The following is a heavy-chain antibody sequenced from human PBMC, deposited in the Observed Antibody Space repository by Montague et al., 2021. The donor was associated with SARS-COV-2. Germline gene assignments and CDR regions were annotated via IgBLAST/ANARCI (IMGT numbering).Heavy chain of an antibody. J-gene: IGHJ4*02. CDR2: ISYDGSNK. Sequence: SLRLSCAASGFTFSSYAMHWVRQAPGKGLEWVAVISYDGSNKYYADSVKGRFTISRDNSKNTLYLQMNSLRAEDTAVYYCARVPPGLLWFGEIDYWGRGTLVTVSS. V-gene: IGHV3-30-3*01. D-gene: IGHD3-10*01. CDR1: GFTFSSYA. CDR3: ARVPPGLLWFGEIDY.